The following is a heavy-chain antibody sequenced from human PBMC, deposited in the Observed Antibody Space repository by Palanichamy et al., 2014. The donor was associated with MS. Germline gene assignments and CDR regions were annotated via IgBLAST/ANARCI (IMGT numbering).Heavy chain of an antibody. V-gene: IGHV1-18*01. Sequence: LVQSGAEVKKPGASVKVSCKASGYTFTSYGISWVRQAPGQGLEWMGWVSAYNGNTNYAQKLQGRVTMTTDTSTSTAYMELRSLRSDDTAVYYCARVIHYDSSGYYYGRGDYYYGMDVWGQGTTVTVSS. CDR3: ARVIHYDSSGYYYGRGDYYYGMDV. CDR2: VSAYNGNT. CDR1: GYTFTSYG. J-gene: IGHJ6*02. D-gene: IGHD3-22*01.